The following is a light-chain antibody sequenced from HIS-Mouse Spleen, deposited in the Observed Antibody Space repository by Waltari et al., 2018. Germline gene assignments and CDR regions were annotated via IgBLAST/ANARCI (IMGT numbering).Light chain of an antibody. Sequence: QSVLTQPPSSSGTPGKRVSISCSGSSSNNGSNTLNWYQQLPGPAPKLHIYSNDQRPSGVPDRFSGSKSGTSASLAISGLQSEDEADYYCAAWDDSLNGHVVFGGGTKLTVL. CDR2: SND. V-gene: IGLV1-44*01. J-gene: IGLJ2*01. CDR3: AAWDDSLNGHVV. CDR1: SSNNGSNT.